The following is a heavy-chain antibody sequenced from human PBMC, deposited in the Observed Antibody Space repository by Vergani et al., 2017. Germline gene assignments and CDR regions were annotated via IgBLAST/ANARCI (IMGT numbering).Heavy chain of an antibody. CDR3: AGDWEAAAGTGAQGY. CDR2: IITIFGTA. Sequence: QVQLVQSGAEVKKPGSSVKVSCKASGGTFSSYAISWVRQAPGQGLEWMGRIITIFGTANYAQKFQGRVTITADESTSTAYMELSSLRSEDTAVYYCAGDWEAAAGTGAQGYWGQGTLVTVSS. J-gene: IGHJ4*02. D-gene: IGHD6-13*01. V-gene: IGHV1-69*18. CDR1: GGTFSSYA.